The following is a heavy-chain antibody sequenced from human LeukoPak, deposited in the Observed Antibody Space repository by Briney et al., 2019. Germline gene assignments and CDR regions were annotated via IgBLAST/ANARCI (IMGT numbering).Heavy chain of an antibody. V-gene: IGHV1-3*03. D-gene: IGHD3-22*01. CDR1: GYTFTSYS. CDR2: INAGNGNT. Sequence: ASVKVSCKASGYTFTSYSIHWVRQAPGQRLVWMGWINAGNGNTKYSQDFQGRVTTTRDTAARTAYMELSSLTNDDLAVYYCARDTTRYYESSGFLDWGQGTLVIVSS. CDR3: ARDTTRYYESSGFLD. J-gene: IGHJ4*02.